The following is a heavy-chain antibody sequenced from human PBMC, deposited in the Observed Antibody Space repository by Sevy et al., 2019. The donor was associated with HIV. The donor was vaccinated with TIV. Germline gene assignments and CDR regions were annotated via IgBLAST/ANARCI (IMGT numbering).Heavy chain of an antibody. V-gene: IGHV3-7*01. Sequence: GGSLRLSCAASGFTFSGNWMNWVRQAPGKGLEWVANIHPDGSDKHYVDSVEGRFTISRDNAKNLLFLQMNTLRVEDTAVYYWAHETFGRFQSWGQGTLVTVSS. J-gene: IGHJ4*02. D-gene: IGHD3-16*01. CDR1: GFTFSGNW. CDR2: IHPDGSDK. CDR3: AHETFGRFQS.